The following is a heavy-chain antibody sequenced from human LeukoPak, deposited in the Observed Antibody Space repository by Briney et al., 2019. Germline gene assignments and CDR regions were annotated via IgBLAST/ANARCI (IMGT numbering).Heavy chain of an antibody. Sequence: SQTLSLTCSVSGGSISSGDYYWTWIRQPPWKGLEWIGNIYYSGSTYYNPSLKSRVTISVDTSNNQFSLRLTSVTAADTAVYHCARGERGAFDPWGQGTLVTVSS. CDR1: GGSISSGDYY. J-gene: IGHJ5*02. CDR3: ARGERGAFDP. CDR2: IYYSGST. V-gene: IGHV4-30-4*01. D-gene: IGHD1-1*01.